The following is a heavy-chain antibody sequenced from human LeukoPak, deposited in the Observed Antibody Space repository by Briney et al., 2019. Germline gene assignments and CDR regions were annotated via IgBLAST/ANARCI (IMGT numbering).Heavy chain of an antibody. D-gene: IGHD3-22*01. CDR1: GYSFTTYR. J-gene: IGHJ4*02. CDR3: ARHLDGSSGYYYRTMYCFDY. Sequence: GESLKISCKGSGYSFTTYRIGWVRQMPGKGLEWMGVVSPGDSDTRYSPSFQGQVTISADKSISTAYLQWSSLKASDTAMYYCARHLDGSSGYYYRTMYCFDYWGQGTLVTVSS. V-gene: IGHV5-51*01. CDR2: VSPGDSDT.